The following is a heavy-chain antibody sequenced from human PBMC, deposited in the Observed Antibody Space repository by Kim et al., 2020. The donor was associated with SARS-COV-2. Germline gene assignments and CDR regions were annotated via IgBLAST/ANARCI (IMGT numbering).Heavy chain of an antibody. CDR1: GFTFSSYA. D-gene: IGHD1-26*01. CDR3: ARARAGSYWSAFDI. CDR2: ISYDGSNK. J-gene: IGHJ3*02. Sequence: GGSLRLSCAASGFTFSSYAMHWVRQAPGKGLEWVAVISYDGSNKYYADSVKGRFTISRDNSKNTLYLQMNSLRAEDTAVYYCARARAGSYWSAFDIWGQG. V-gene: IGHV3-30-3*01.